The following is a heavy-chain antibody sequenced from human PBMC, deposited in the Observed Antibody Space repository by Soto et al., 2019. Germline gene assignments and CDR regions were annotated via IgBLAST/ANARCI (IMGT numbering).Heavy chain of an antibody. CDR3: ARDRAVGIPEY. D-gene: IGHD6-13*01. V-gene: IGHV3-48*01. Sequence: SVKGRFTISRDNAENSLYLQMNSLRAEDTAVYYCARDRAVGIPEYWGQGTRVTVSS. J-gene: IGHJ4*02.